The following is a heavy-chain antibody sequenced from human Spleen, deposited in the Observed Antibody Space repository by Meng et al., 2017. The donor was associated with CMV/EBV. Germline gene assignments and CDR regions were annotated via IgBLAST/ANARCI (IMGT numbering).Heavy chain of an antibody. V-gene: IGHV1-8*03. Sequence: SCKASGYTFTTRDIKWVRLAAGLGLEWMGWMSPNSGNAGYVENLQGRVTITADKSTSTAYMELSSLRSEDTAVYYCALDSIRNWFDPWGQGTLVTVSS. J-gene: IGHJ5*02. D-gene: IGHD2-21*01. CDR3: ALDSIRNWFDP. CDR1: GYTFTTRD. CDR2: MSPNSGNA.